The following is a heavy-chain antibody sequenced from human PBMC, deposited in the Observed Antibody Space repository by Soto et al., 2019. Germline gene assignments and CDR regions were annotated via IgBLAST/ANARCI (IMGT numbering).Heavy chain of an antibody. CDR3: ARGGTYCTNCVCSFYGMDV. Sequence: QVQLVQSGAEVKKPGASVKVSCKASGYTFTSYGISWVRQAPGQGLEWMGWISAYNGNTNYAQKFQGRVTMTTDTSTSTSYMELRSLRSDDTAMYYCARGGTYCTNCVCSFYGMDVWGQWTMVTVSS. D-gene: IGHD2-8*01. CDR2: ISAYNGNT. J-gene: IGHJ6*02. CDR1: GYTFTSYG. V-gene: IGHV1-18*01.